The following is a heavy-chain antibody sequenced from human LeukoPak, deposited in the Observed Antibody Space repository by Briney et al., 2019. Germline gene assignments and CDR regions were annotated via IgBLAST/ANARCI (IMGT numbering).Heavy chain of an antibody. CDR3: ARDPPGTGE. J-gene: IGHJ4*02. CDR2: ISSSSSYI. Sequence: GGSLRLSCAASGFTFSSHSMNWVRQAPGKGLEWVSSISSSSSYIYYADSVKGRSTIYRDNAKISLYLQMNRLRAEDTAVYYCARDPPGTGEWGQGTLVTVSS. V-gene: IGHV3-21*01. CDR1: GFTFSSHS. D-gene: IGHD3-10*01.